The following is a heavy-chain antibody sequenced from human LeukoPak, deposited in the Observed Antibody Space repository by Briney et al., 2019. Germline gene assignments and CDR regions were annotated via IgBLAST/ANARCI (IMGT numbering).Heavy chain of an antibody. V-gene: IGHV4-59*01. Sequence: PSETLSLTCSVSGGSISSDHWNWIRQTPGKGLEWIGCIYYSGRTYYNPSLKSRVTISVDMSKSQFSLRLTSVTAADTAVYYCARLVAAAGMLLDYWGQGTLVTVSS. CDR3: ARLVAAAGMLLDY. J-gene: IGHJ4*02. CDR2: IYYSGRT. D-gene: IGHD6-13*01. CDR1: GGSISSDH.